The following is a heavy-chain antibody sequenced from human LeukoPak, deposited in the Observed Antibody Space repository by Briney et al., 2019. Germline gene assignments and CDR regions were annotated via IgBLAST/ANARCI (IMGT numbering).Heavy chain of an antibody. V-gene: IGHV3-30*18. CDR3: AKGGSGSYF. CDR2: IPYDGSNK. D-gene: IGHD1-26*01. J-gene: IGHJ4*02. CDR1: GFTFSSYG. Sequence: QSGGSLRLSCAASGFTFSSYGMHWVRQAPGKGLEWVAVIPYDGSNKYYADSVKGRFTISRDNSKNTLYLQMNSLRAEDTAVYYCAKGGSGSYFWGQGTLVTVSS.